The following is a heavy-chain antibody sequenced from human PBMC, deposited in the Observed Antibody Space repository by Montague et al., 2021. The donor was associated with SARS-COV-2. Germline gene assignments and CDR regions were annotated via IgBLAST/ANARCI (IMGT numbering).Heavy chain of an antibody. J-gene: IGHJ6*03. CDR1: GGSFSGYY. CDR2: ITHGGST. V-gene: IGHV4-34*01. CDR3: ARLRDGVVPSPILGIGPYFTYYYMDV. D-gene: IGHD2-15*01. Sequence: SETLSLTCAVHGGSFSGYYWNWIRQRPGKGLEWIGEITHGGSTNYNPSLKNRLTISADTSKNQLSLKLTSVAATDTAVYYCARLRDGVVPSPILGIGPYFTYYYMDVWGKGTTVTVS.